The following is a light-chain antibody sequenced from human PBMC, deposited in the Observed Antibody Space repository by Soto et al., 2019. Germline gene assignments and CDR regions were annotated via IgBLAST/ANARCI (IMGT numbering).Light chain of an antibody. CDR3: QQYGSSPTT. CDR1: QSVSNNY. CDR2: GAS. V-gene: IGKV3-20*01. J-gene: IGKJ1*01. Sequence: EIVLTQSPGTLSLSPGERATLSCRASQSVSNNYLAWYQQRPGQAPRLLIYGASSRATGIPDRFSGSGSGTDFILTISRLEPEDFAVYYCQQYGSSPTTFGQGTKVEI.